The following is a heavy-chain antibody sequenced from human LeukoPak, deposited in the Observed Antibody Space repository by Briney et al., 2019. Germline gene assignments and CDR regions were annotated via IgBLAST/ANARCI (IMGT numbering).Heavy chain of an antibody. J-gene: IGHJ4*02. CDR3: ARLGSGWSFDF. V-gene: IGHV3-33*01. CDR2: IWYDGSNK. CDR1: GFTFSSYG. D-gene: IGHD6-19*01. Sequence: GGSLRLSCAASGFTFSSYGMNWVRQAPGKGLEWVAVIWYDGSNKYYADSVKGRFTISRDNSKNTLSLQMNSLRAEDTAVYYSARLGSGWSFDFWGQGTLVAVSS.